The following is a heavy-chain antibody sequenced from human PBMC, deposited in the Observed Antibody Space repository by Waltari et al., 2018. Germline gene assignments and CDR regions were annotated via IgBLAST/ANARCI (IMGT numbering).Heavy chain of an antibody. D-gene: IGHD1-26*01. Sequence: EVQLVESGGGLIQPGGSLRLSCAASGFTVSSNYMSRVRQARGKGLEWVSVIYSGGSTYYADSVKGRFTISRDNSKNTLYLQMNSLRAEDTAVYYCARVNSGSYLDYFDYWGQGTLVTVSS. J-gene: IGHJ4*02. CDR1: GFTVSSNY. CDR2: IYSGGST. V-gene: IGHV3-53*01. CDR3: ARVNSGSYLDYFDY.